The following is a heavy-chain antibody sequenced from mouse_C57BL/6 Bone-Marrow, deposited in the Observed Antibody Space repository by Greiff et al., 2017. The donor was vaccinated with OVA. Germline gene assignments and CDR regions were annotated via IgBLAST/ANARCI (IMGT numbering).Heavy chain of an antibody. CDR2: IYWDEDK. D-gene: IGHD1-1*01. J-gene: IGHJ4*01. CDR3: ARLGYYYGSSYGGYAMDY. Sequence: QVTLKVSGPGILQPSQTLSLTCSFSVFSLSTFGMGVSWIRQPSGKGLEWLAHIYWDEDKHYKPSLKSRLTISKDTSNNQVFLKITTVDTADTATYYSARLGYYYGSSYGGYAMDYWGQGTSVTVSS. CDR1: VFSLSTFGMG. V-gene: IGHV8-9*01.